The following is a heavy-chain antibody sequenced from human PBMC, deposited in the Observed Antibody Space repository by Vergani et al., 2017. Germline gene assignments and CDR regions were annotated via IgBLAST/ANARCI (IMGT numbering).Heavy chain of an antibody. V-gene: IGHV3-30*18. CDR1: GFPFSDYG. CDR2: ISYDGNKK. J-gene: IGHJ6*03. Sequence: QVQLVESGGGEVQPGRSLRLSCSAAGFPFSDYGVHWVRQAPGKGLEWVSVISYDGNKKNYADSVKGRFTISRDNSKNTLYLQMNSLRAEDTALYYCVKGPPLTYYYYDYMDVWGKGTTVTVSS. CDR3: VKGPPLTYYYYDYMDV.